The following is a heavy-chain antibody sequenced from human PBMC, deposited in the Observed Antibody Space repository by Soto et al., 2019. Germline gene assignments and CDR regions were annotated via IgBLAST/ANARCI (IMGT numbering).Heavy chain of an antibody. CDR3: ARLLQAYDFGGMDV. J-gene: IGHJ6*02. CDR2: ISPGNGNT. Sequence: ASVKVSCKAFGYSFSSYAMHWVRQAPGQGLEWMGWISPGNGNTKYSQKFQGRVTITRDTSASTAYMELSSLGSEDTAVYYCARLLQAYDFGGMDVWGQGTTVTVSS. D-gene: IGHD3-3*01. CDR1: GYSFSSYA. V-gene: IGHV1-3*01.